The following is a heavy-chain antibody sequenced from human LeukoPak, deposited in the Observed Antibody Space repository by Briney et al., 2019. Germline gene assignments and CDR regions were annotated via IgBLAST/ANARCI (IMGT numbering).Heavy chain of an antibody. CDR2: IDYSGST. CDR3: ARDDRCSGDSCYYL. D-gene: IGHD2-15*01. CDR1: GGSVSSGSYY. V-gene: IGHV4-61*01. J-gene: IGHJ5*02. Sequence: SETLSLTCTVSGGSVSSGSYYWSWIRQPPGKGLEWIGHIDYSGSTRYNSSLKSRVTISVDTSKNQFSLKLNSVTAADTAILYCARDDRCSGDSCYYLWGQGTLVTVSS.